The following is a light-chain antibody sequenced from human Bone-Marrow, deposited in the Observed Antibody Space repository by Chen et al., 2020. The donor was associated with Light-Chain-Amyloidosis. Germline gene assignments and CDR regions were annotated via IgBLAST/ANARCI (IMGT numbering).Light chain of an antibody. CDR2: ADS. CDR3: QVWDRSSDRPV. J-gene: IGLJ3*02. V-gene: IGLV3-21*02. Sequence: YVLTQPSSVSVAPGQTATIACGGNNIGSTSVHWYQQTPGQAPLLVVYADSDRPSGIPERLSGSNSGNTATLTISRVEAGDEADYYCQVWDRSSDRPVFGGGTKLTVL. CDR1: NIGSTS.